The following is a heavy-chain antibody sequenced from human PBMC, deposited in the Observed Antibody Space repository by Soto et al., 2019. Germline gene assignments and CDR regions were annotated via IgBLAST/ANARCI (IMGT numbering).Heavy chain of an antibody. D-gene: IGHD2-21*02. CDR2: IYWDDDK. CDR1: GFSLSTSGVG. J-gene: IGHJ4*02. CDR3: AHSQTYSGGNCYSGFDY. V-gene: IGHV2-5*02. Sequence: QITLKESGPTLVKPTQTLTLTCTFSGFSLSTSGVGVGWIRQPPGKALEWLALIYWDDDKRYSPSLKSRLTITKDTSKNQVVITMTTMDPVDTATYYCAHSQTYSGGNCYSGFDYGGQGTLVTVSS.